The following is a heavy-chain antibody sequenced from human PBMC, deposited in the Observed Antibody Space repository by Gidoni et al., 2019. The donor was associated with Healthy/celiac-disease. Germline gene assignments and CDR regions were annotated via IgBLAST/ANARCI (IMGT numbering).Heavy chain of an antibody. CDR2: INHSGST. CDR1: GGSFSGYY. CDR3: ARTRVAYYYDSSGYSDY. J-gene: IGHJ4*02. D-gene: IGHD3-22*01. Sequence: QVQLQQWGAGLLKPAATLSLTCAVYGGSFSGYYWSWIRQPPGKGREWVGDINHSGSTNYNPSLKSRFTISVDTSKNQFSLKLSSVTAADTAVYYCARTRVAYYYDSSGYSDYWGQGTLVTVSS. V-gene: IGHV4-34*01.